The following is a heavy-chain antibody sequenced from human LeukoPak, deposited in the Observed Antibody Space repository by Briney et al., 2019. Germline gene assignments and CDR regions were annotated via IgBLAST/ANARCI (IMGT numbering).Heavy chain of an antibody. CDR2: IYHSGST. J-gene: IGHJ3*02. Sequence: SETLSLTCTVSGDSLSSSRYYWGWIRQPPGKGLEWIGSIYHSGSTYYNPSLKSRVTISVDTSKNQFSLKLSSVTAADTAVYYCARDTFTGDYSDAFDIWGQGTMVTVSS. D-gene: IGHD4-17*01. CDR1: GDSLSSSRYY. V-gene: IGHV4-39*07. CDR3: ARDTFTGDYSDAFDI.